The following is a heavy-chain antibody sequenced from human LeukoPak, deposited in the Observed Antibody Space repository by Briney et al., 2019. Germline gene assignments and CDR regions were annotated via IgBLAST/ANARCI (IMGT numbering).Heavy chain of an antibody. Sequence: GASVKVSCKASGYTFTSYDINWVRQATEQGLEWMGWMNPNSGNTGYAQKFQGRVTMTRNTSISTDYMELSSLRSEDTAVYYCARELDILTVTYAFDIWGQGTMVTVSS. CDR1: GYTFTSYD. V-gene: IGHV1-8*01. CDR3: ARELDILTVTYAFDI. J-gene: IGHJ3*02. D-gene: IGHD3-9*01. CDR2: MNPNSGNT.